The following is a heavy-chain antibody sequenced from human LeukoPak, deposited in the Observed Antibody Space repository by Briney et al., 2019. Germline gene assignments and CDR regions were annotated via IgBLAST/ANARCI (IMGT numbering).Heavy chain of an antibody. Sequence: SLKVSCKASGGTSSSYAISWVREAPGQGLEWRGGIIPIFGTANYAQTFQGRVTITTDESTSTAYMELSRLRSEDTAVYYCASGYEGDAFDIWGQGTMVTVSS. J-gene: IGHJ3*02. CDR2: IIPIFGTA. D-gene: IGHD5-12*01. CDR1: GGTSSSYA. V-gene: IGHV1-69*05. CDR3: ASGYEGDAFDI.